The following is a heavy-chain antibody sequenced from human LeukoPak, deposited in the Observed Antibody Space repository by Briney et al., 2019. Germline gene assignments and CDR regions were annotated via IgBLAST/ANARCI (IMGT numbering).Heavy chain of an antibody. J-gene: IGHJ5*02. Sequence: GGSLRLSCAASGFTFSSYGMHWVRQAPGKGLEWVAVISYDGSNKNYADSVKGRFTISRDNSKNMLYLQMNSLRVEDTAVYYCTKDGSSWYEDTWFDPWGQGTLVIVSS. D-gene: IGHD6-13*01. CDR1: GFTFSSYG. V-gene: IGHV3-30*18. CDR2: ISYDGSNK. CDR3: TKDGSSWYEDTWFDP.